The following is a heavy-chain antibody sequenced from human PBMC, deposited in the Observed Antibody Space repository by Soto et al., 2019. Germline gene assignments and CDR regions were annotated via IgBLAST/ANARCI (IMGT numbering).Heavy chain of an antibody. D-gene: IGHD3-22*01. CDR3: ARCDATKIVVTTYYAMDV. Sequence: QVQLVQSGAEVKKPGSSVKVSCKASGGSLSNYGISWVRQAPGQGLEWMGAIIPVFGTPNYAQKFQDRVTIAADESTTQAYMEVRSLTSEDTAVYYCARCDATKIVVTTYYAMDVWGQGTTVTVSS. J-gene: IGHJ6*02. CDR1: GGSLSNYG. V-gene: IGHV1-69*13. CDR2: IIPVFGTP.